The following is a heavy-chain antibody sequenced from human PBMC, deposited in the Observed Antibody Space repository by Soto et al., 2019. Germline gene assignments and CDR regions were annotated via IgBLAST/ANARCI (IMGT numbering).Heavy chain of an antibody. Sequence: EVHLVESGGGLVKPGGSLRLSCAASGFTFSSNSMNWVRQAPGKGLEWVSSISSSSSYIYYAESVKGRFTISRDNAKNSLYLQMNSLRAEDTAVYYCVRDGGYYGLGRKFDYWGQGTLVTVSS. D-gene: IGHD3-10*01. J-gene: IGHJ4*02. CDR2: ISSSSSYI. V-gene: IGHV3-21*01. CDR3: VRDGGYYGLGRKFDY. CDR1: GFTFSSNS.